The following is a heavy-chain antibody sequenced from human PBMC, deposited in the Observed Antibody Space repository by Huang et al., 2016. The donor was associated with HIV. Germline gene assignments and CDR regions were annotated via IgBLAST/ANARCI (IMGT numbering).Heavy chain of an antibody. CDR3: AKESRWYSDLDN. V-gene: IGHV3-30*18. J-gene: IGHJ4*02. CDR2: ISYDGSSG. CDR1: GFTFNNFG. D-gene: IGHD2-15*01. Sequence: QVQLVESGGGVVQPGRSLRLSCLASGFTFNNFGMHWVRQAPGKGLEWVAVISYDGSSGRYSDSVKGRFTISRDNPMDTLYLQMNSLRPDDTAVYYCAKESRWYSDLDNWGQGTLVTVSS.